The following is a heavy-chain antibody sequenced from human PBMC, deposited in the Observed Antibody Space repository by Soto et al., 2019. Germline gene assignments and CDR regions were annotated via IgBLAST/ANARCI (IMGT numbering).Heavy chain of an antibody. V-gene: IGHV3-48*03. CDR1: GFTFSSYE. J-gene: IGHJ4*02. CDR2: ISSSGSTI. CDR3: ARQDNYYDSSGYYY. D-gene: IGHD3-22*01. Sequence: EVQLVESGGGLVQPGGSLRLSCAASGFTFSSYEMNWVRQAPGKGLEWVSYISSSGSTIYYADSVKGRFTISRDNAKNSLYLQMNSLRAEDTAVYYCARQDNYYDSSGYYYWGQGTLVTVSS.